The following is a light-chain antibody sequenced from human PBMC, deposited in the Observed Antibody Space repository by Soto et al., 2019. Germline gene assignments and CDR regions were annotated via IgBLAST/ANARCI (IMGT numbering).Light chain of an antibody. CDR1: KLGTKY. J-gene: IGLJ2*01. Sequence: SSELTQPPSVSVSPGQTASITCSGDKLGTKYACRYQQKPGQSPVLVIYQDTKRPSGIPERFAGSNSGNTATLTISGTQAMDEADYYCQAWDRSTVVFGGGTKLTVL. V-gene: IGLV3-1*01. CDR2: QDT. CDR3: QAWDRSTVV.